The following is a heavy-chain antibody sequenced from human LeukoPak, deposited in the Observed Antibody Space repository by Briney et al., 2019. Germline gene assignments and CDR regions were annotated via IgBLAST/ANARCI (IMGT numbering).Heavy chain of an antibody. CDR3: ARHLAFSYYYMDV. V-gene: IGHV4-59*08. CDR2: IYYSGST. CDR1: GGSISSYY. Sequence: SETLSLTCTVSGGSISSYYWSWIRQPPGKGLEWIGYIYYSGSTNYNPSLKSRVTISVDTSKNQFSLKLSSVTAADTAVYYCARHLAFSYYYMDVWGKGTTVTVSS. J-gene: IGHJ6*03.